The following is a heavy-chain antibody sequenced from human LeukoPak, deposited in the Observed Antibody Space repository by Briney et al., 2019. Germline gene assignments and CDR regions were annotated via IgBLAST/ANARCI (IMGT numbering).Heavy chain of an antibody. CDR3: ARAGGSYYPFDY. Sequence: TEPLSLTCAVYGGSFSGYYWSCIRQPPGKGLEWIGEINHSGSTNYNPSLKSRVTISVDTSKSQFSLKLSSVTAADTAVYYCARAGGSYYPFDYWGQGTLVTVSS. J-gene: IGHJ4*02. CDR1: GGSFSGYY. V-gene: IGHV4-34*01. CDR2: INHSGST. D-gene: IGHD1-26*01.